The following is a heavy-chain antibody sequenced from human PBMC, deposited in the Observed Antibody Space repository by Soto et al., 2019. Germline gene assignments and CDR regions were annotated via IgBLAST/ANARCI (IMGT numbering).Heavy chain of an antibody. J-gene: IGHJ5*02. CDR3: ARDGPGFDWLTYHWFHP. V-gene: IGHV4-31*03. Sequence: QVQLQESGPGLVKPSQTLSLTCTVSGGSISSGGYYWSWIRQHPGEGLEWIGYIYYSGSTYYNPSLKCGVTSSVESSKNQFSLKVSSVTAADTAVYYCARDGPGFDWLTYHWFHPWGQGTLVTVSS. D-gene: IGHD3-9*01. CDR2: IYYSGST. CDR1: GGSISSGGYY.